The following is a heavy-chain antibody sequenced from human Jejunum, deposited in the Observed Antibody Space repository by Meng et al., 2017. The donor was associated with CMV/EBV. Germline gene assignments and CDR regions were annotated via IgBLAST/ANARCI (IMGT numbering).Heavy chain of an antibody. V-gene: IGHV3-21*01. D-gene: IGHD1/OR15-1a*01. Sequence: CAAAGFPFSTYAMNWVRQAPGKGLEWVSSIDATSTYIYYADSVKGRFTVSRDNDKNSLYLQMSSLRAEDTAVYYCARDLVAATAPNNWGQGTLVTVSS. J-gene: IGHJ4*02. CDR1: GFPFSTYA. CDR3: ARDLVAATAPNN. CDR2: IDATSTYI.